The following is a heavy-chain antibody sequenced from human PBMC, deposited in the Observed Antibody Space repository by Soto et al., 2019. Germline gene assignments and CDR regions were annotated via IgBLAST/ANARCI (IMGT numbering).Heavy chain of an antibody. V-gene: IGHV3-30*18. CDR2: ISYDGTIK. CDR1: GFTFVRYG. D-gene: IGHD3-22*01. Sequence: VGSLSLACAAAGFTFVRYGMHWVRQAPGKGLEGVAVISYDGTIKNYADSVKGRFTISRDNSENIMYLEMSSLRAEDTAVYYCAKVPHVYEDSSGYLVYPYDSWGQGTMVTVAS. J-gene: IGHJ3*02. CDR3: AKVPHVYEDSSGYLVYPYDS.